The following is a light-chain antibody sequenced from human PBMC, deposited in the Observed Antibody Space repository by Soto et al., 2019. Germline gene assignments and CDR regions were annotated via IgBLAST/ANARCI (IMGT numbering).Light chain of an antibody. Sequence: DIQMTQSPSTLSASVGDRVTITCRASQSISSWLAWYQQKPGKAPKLLIYKASSLASGLPSRFSGSGSGTQFTLTISSLQPDDFATYYGQQSNSYPWTFGQGTKVEGK. V-gene: IGKV1-5*03. CDR1: QSISSW. J-gene: IGKJ1*01. CDR3: QQSNSYPWT. CDR2: KAS.